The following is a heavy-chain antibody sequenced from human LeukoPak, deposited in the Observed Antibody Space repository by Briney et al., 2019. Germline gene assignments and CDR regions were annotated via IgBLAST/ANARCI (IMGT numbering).Heavy chain of an antibody. Sequence: GGSLRLSCAAPGFTVSSNYMSWVRQAPGKGLEWVSVIYSGGSTYYADSVKGRFTISRDNSKNTLYLQMNSLRAEDTAVYYCARGPKLPTKYYYYGMDVWGQGTTVTVSS. V-gene: IGHV3-66*01. D-gene: IGHD5-24*01. CDR2: IYSGGST. CDR3: ARGPKLPTKYYYYGMDV. CDR1: GFTVSSNY. J-gene: IGHJ6*02.